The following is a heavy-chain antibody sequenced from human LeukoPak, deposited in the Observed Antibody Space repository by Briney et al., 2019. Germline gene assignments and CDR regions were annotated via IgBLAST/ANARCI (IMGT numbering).Heavy chain of an antibody. J-gene: IGHJ4*02. Sequence: SETLSLTCIVSGGSISNYYWSWIRQPPGKGLEWIGYIYYSGSTNYNPSLKSRVTISVDTSKNQFSLKLGSVTAADTAVYYCARLWSNAFDYWGQGNLVTVSS. CDR2: IYYSGST. CDR3: ARLWSNAFDY. CDR1: GGSISNYY. V-gene: IGHV4-59*08. D-gene: IGHD2-21*01.